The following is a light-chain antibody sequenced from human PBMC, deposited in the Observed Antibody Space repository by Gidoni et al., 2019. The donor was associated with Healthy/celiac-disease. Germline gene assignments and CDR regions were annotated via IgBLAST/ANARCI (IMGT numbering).Light chain of an antibody. J-gene: IGLJ3*02. CDR3: QSYDSSSWV. Sequence: FMLTQPHSVSDSPGKTVTISCTGSSGSIASNYVQWYQQRPGSAPTTVIYEDNQRPSGVPDRFSGSIDSSSNSASLTISGLKTEDEADYYCQSYDSSSWVFGGGTKLTVL. V-gene: IGLV6-57*02. CDR1: SGSIASNY. CDR2: EDN.